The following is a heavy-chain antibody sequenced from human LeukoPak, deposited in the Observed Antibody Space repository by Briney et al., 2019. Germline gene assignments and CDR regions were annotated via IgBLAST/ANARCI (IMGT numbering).Heavy chain of an antibody. J-gene: IGHJ5*02. Sequence: GGSLRLSCAASGFTFSSYAMSWVRQAPGKGLEWVSAISGSGGSTYYADSVKGRFTISRDNSKNTLHLQMNSLRAEDTAVYYCAKDREVYVQNWFDPWGRGTLVTVSS. D-gene: IGHD2-8*01. CDR2: ISGSGGST. V-gene: IGHV3-23*01. CDR1: GFTFSSYA. CDR3: AKDREVYVQNWFDP.